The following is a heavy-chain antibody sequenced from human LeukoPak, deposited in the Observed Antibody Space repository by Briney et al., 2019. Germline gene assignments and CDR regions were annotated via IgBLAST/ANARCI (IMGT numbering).Heavy chain of an antibody. D-gene: IGHD3-3*01. CDR3: AREYYDFWSGYYTFNYYYYMDV. CDR2: ISWDGGST. J-gene: IGHJ6*03. Sequence: PGGSLRLSCAASGFTFDDYTMHWVRQAPGKGLEWVSLISWDGGSTYYADSVKGRFTISRDDAKNSLYLQMNSLRAEDTAVYYCAREYYDFWSGYYTFNYYYYMDVWGKGTTVTVSS. V-gene: IGHV3-43*01. CDR1: GFTFDDYT.